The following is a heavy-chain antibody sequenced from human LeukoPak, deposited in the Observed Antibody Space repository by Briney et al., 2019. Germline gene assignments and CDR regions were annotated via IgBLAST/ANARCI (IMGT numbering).Heavy chain of an antibody. Sequence: KFGESLQISCKGSGYSFTSYWIGWVRQVPGKGLEWMGIIYPGDSDTRYSPSFQGQVTISADKSISTAYLQWSSLKASDTAMYYCARLGGYSSGWSYYFDYWGQGTLVTVSS. CDR1: GYSFTSYW. CDR2: IYPGDSDT. CDR3: ARLGGYSSGWSYYFDY. V-gene: IGHV5-51*01. J-gene: IGHJ4*02. D-gene: IGHD6-19*01.